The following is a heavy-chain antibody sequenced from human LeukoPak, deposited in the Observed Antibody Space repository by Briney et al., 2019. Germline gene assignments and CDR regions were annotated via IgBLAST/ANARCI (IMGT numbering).Heavy chain of an antibody. CDR2: INHSGST. CDR1: GGSFSGYY. J-gene: IGHJ3*02. Sequence: SETLSLTCAVYGGSFSGYYWSWIRQPPGKGLEWIGEINHSGSTNYNPSLKGRVTISVDTSKNQFSLKLSSVTAADTAVYYCARGDLKTNAFDIWGQGTMVTVSS. V-gene: IGHV4-34*01. CDR3: ARGDLKTNAFDI. D-gene: IGHD1-1*01.